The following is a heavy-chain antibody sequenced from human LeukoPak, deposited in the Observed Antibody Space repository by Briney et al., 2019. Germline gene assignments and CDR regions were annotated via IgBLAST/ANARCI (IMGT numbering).Heavy chain of an antibody. CDR2: IKEDGSEK. CDR3: ARGGDVLRFLEWSGNNWFDP. V-gene: IGHV3-7*04. CDR1: GFTFSSYW. J-gene: IGHJ5*02. D-gene: IGHD3-3*01. Sequence: GGSLRLSCAASGFTFSSYWMSWVRQAPGKGLEWVVNIKEDGSEKYYVDSVKGRFTISRDKAKNSLYLQMNSLRGEDTAVYYCARGGDVLRFLEWSGNNWFDPWGQGTLVTVSA.